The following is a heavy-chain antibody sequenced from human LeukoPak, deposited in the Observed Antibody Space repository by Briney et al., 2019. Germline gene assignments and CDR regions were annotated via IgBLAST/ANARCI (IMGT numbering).Heavy chain of an antibody. CDR1: GFTFSTYG. D-gene: IGHD3-9*01. Sequence: GGSLRLSCEASGFTFSTYGMHWVRQAPGKGLEWVAVISYDGGYEYYADSVKGRFTISRDNSRHTLYLQMNSLRADDTAVYYCARDSADSLTGYHFHYWGQGSLVTVSS. CDR3: ARDSADSLTGYHFHY. V-gene: IGHV3-30*03. CDR2: ISYDGGYE. J-gene: IGHJ4*02.